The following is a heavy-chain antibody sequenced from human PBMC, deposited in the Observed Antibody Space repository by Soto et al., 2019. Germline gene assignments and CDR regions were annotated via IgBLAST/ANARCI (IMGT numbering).Heavy chain of an antibody. V-gene: IGHV1-2*04. J-gene: IGHJ3*02. CDR2: GGT. Sequence: GGTNYAQKFQGWVTMTRDTSISTAYMELSRLRSDDTAVYYCARGIPDYDILTGYFAFDIWGQGTMVTVSS. D-gene: IGHD3-9*01. CDR3: ARGIPDYDILTGYFAFDI.